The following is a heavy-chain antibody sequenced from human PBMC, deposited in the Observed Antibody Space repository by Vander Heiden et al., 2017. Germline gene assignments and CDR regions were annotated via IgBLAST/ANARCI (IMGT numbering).Heavy chain of an antibody. J-gene: IGHJ6*02. Sequence: QINLKESGPTLVKPTETLTLTCTLSGFSITTTGVGVGWIRQPPGKALEWLAVIYWDDDKRYSASLRSRLTITKDTYRNQVVLTVANMETLDTGSYYCAGTKNAASAYYGMEVWCQGTTVTVSS. CDR3: AGTKNAASAYYGMEV. D-gene: IGHD6-13*01. CDR1: GFSITTTGVG. V-gene: IGHV2-5*02. CDR2: IYWDDDK.